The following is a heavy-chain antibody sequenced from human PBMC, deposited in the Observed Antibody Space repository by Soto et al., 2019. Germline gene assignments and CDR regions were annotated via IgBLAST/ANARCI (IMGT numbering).Heavy chain of an antibody. CDR2: IYYSGST. CDR1: GGSISSGDYY. D-gene: IGHD6-13*01. CDR3: ARGARESWDSSSWRNGFDP. Sequence: QVQLQESGPGLVKPSQTLSLTCTVSGGSISSGDYYWSWIRQPPGKGLEGIGYIYYSGSTYYNPSLKSRVTISVDTSKNQFSLKLSSVTAADTAVYYCARGARESWDSSSWRNGFDPWGQGTLVTVSS. V-gene: IGHV4-30-4*01. J-gene: IGHJ5*02.